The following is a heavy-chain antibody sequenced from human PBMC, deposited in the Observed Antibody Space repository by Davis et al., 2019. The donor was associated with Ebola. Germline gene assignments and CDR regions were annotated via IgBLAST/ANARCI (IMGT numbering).Heavy chain of an antibody. D-gene: IGHD5/OR15-5a*01. CDR3: TTPPPDRVSFDD. CDR2: IIPVGPII. J-gene: IGHJ4*02. Sequence: AASVQVSCKASGSTFNSYAISWVRPAPGQGLEWMGRIIPVGPIINYAQSFRDRLSISADEVTSTVYMELSSLRSDDTAIYYCTTPPPDRVSFDDWGQGTLVTVSS. V-gene: IGHV1-69*04. CDR1: GSTFNSYA.